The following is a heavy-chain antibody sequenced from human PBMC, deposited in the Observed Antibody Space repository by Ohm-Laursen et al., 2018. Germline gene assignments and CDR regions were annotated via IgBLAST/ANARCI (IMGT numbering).Heavy chain of an antibody. J-gene: IGHJ6*02. CDR1: GGSITSSPYY. V-gene: IGHV4-39*01. CDR3: AEDYHMDV. Sequence: SQTLSLTCTASGGSITSSPYYWGWIRQPPGKGLEWIGSISYSGSTYYSPSLKSRVTISVDTSKNQFSLKLSSVTAADTAVYFCAEDYHMDVWGQGTTVTVSS. CDR2: ISYSGST.